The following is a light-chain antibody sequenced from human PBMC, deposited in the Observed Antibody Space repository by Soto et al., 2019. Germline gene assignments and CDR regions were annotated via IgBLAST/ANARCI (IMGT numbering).Light chain of an antibody. CDR3: QQLNSYPRT. V-gene: IGKV1-9*01. J-gene: IGKJ4*01. CDR1: QGISSY. Sequence: IQLTQSPSSLSASVGDRVTITCRASQGISSYLAWYQQKPGKAPKLLIYGASTLQSGVPSRFSGSGSGTDFTLTINSLQPEDFATYFCQQLNSYPRTFGGGTKVEIK. CDR2: GAS.